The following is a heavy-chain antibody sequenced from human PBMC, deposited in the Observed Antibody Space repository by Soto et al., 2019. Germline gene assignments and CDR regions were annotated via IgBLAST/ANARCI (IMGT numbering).Heavy chain of an antibody. CDR1: GYTLTELS. Sequence: ASVKVSCKVSGYTLTELSMHWVRQAPGKGLEWMGGFDPEDGETIYAQKFQGRVTMTEDTSTDTAYMELSSLRSEDTAVYYCATQRFWGWLYPGGLDFDDWGQGTLVMVST. D-gene: IGHD3-3*01. CDR2: FDPEDGET. V-gene: IGHV1-24*01. CDR3: ATQRFWGWLYPGGLDFDD. J-gene: IGHJ4*02.